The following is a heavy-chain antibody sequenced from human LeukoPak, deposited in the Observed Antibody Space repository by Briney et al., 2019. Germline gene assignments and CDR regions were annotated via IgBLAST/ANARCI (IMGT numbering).Heavy chain of an antibody. J-gene: IGHJ3*02. Sequence: SETLSLTCTVSGGSISSSSYYWGWIRQPPGKGLEWIGSIYYSGSTYYNPSLKSRVTISVDTSKNQFSLKLSSVTAADTAVYYCAGHMPYNWNDGARAFDIWGQGTMVTVSS. CDR1: GGSISSSSYY. CDR3: AGHMPYNWNDGARAFDI. D-gene: IGHD1-20*01. V-gene: IGHV4-39*01. CDR2: IYYSGST.